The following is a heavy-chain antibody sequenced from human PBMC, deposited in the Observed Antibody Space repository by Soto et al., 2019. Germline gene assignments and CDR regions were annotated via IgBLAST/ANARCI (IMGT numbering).Heavy chain of an antibody. J-gene: IGHJ5*02. CDR3: ARDTANPDH. Sequence: QVQLVQSGAEVKKPGASVKVSCKTSGYTFTSYHISWVRQAPGQGLEWMGWISAYNTNTNYAQKFQGRVTMTTVTSTRTAYRQRSSQRSDDTGVYHCARDTANPDHWGQGTLVTVSS. CDR2: ISAYNTNT. V-gene: IGHV1-18*01. D-gene: IGHD4-17*01. CDR1: GYTFTSYH.